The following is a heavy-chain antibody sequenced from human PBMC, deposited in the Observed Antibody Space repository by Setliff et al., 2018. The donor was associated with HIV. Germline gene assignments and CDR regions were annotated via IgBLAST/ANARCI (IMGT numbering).Heavy chain of an antibody. Sequence: ASVKVSCKASGYNFSSNGISWVRQAPGQGLEWMGWISSYNGNTKYAQKVQGRVTMTTDTSTNTAHMELIRPRFDDTAVYYCARDSSTYTPSTGYWGQGTLVTVSS. V-gene: IGHV1-18*01. CDR1: GYNFSSNG. CDR2: ISSYNGNT. CDR3: ARDSSTYTPSTGY. D-gene: IGHD1-1*01. J-gene: IGHJ4*02.